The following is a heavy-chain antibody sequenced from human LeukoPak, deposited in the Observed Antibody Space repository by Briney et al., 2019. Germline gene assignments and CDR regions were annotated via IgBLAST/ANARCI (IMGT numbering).Heavy chain of an antibody. Sequence: ASVKVSCKASGYTFTSYAMHWVRQAPGQRLEWMGWINAGNGNTKYSQKFQGRVTITRDTSASTAYMELSSLRSEDTAVYYCASDRWLLADSSGYGMDVWGQGTTVTVSS. CDR3: ASDRWLLADSSGYGMDV. J-gene: IGHJ6*02. CDR2: INAGNGNT. D-gene: IGHD3-22*01. V-gene: IGHV1-3*01. CDR1: GYTFTSYA.